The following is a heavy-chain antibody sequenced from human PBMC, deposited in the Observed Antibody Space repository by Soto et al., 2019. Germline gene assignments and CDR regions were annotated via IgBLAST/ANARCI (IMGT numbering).Heavy chain of an antibody. V-gene: IGHV1-24*01. D-gene: IGHD3-9*01. J-gene: IGHJ4*02. CDR2: FDPGDGET. CDR1: GYTLTELS. Sequence: ASVKVSCQVSGYTLTELSMHWVRQAPGKGLEWMGGFDPGDGETIYAQKFQGRVTMTEDTSTDTAYMELSSLRSEDTAVYYCARDKWDYDILTPFDYWGQGTLVTVSS. CDR3: ARDKWDYDILTPFDY.